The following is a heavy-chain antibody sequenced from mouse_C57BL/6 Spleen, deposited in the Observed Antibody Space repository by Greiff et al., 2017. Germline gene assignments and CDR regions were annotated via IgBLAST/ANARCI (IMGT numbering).Heavy chain of an antibody. J-gene: IGHJ1*03. CDR2: IIPSNGGT. Sequence: VQLQQPGTELVKPGASVKLSCKASGYTFTSYWMHWVKQRPGQGLEWIGNIIPSNGGTNYNEKFKSKATLTVDTSSSTAYMQLSSLTAEDSAVYYCARGSSYWYFDVWGTGTTVTVSS. CDR1: GYTFTSYW. CDR3: ARGSSYWYFDV. D-gene: IGHD1-1*01. V-gene: IGHV1-53*01.